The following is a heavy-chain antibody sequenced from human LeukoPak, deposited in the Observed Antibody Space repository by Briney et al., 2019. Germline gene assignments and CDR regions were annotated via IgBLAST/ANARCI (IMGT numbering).Heavy chain of an antibody. CDR1: GFTFKSLA. D-gene: IGHD3-16*02. V-gene: IGHV3-23*01. CDR3: AKSLGVGGYTRYKGFDQ. Sequence: GGSLRFSCAASGFTFKSLARNWVRQAPGKGLEWASSFSGSDGTSHYADFVKGRFTISRDNSKNTLYLQMNSLRAEDTAAYYCAKSLGVGGYTRYKGFDQWGQGTLVVVSS. CDR2: FSGSDGTS. J-gene: IGHJ4*02.